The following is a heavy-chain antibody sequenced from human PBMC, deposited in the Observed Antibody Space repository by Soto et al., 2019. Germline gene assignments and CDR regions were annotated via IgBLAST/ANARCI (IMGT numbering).Heavy chain of an antibody. D-gene: IGHD2-21*01. J-gene: IGHJ6*02. CDR2: VDYTGRV. CDR3: ARRGPQCGSLFPSYGLDV. CDR1: GGSFRGYH. V-gene: IGHV4-34*09. Sequence: ASETLSLTCAVYGGSFRGYHWSWVRQRPGKGLEWVGTVDYTGRVDYNPSLDSRVSISVDTSKNQFSLRLSSVTAADTAVYYCARRGPQCGSLFPSYGLDVWGQGTKVTVSS.